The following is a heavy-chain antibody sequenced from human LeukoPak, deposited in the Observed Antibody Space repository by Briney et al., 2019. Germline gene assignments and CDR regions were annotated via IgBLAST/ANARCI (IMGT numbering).Heavy chain of an antibody. D-gene: IGHD3-9*01. CDR3: ARAHLSGGFDWSGDAFDI. CDR2: IYSSGRT. V-gene: IGHV4-4*07. J-gene: IGHJ3*02. CDR1: GGSMSSSF. Sequence: SETLSLTCTVSGGSMSSSFWSWIRQPAGKGLEWFGRIYSSGRTNYNPSLKSRVTLSVDTSKNQFSLKLSSVTAADTAVYYCARAHLSGGFDWSGDAFDIWGQGTMVTVSS.